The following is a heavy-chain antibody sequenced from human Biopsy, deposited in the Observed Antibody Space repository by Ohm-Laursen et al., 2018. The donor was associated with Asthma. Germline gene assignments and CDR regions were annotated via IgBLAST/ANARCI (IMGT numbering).Heavy chain of an antibody. CDR2: ISGNSQYI. CDR1: GFTFSHYN. Sequence: GSLRLSCTASGFTFSHYNMNWVRQAPGKGLEWVSCISGNSQYIYFADSVKGRFTISRDNAKNSLYLHMNDLSADDSGVYYCATDSSGWFWGPGTVVAVSS. CDR3: ATDSSGWF. V-gene: IGHV3-21*01. D-gene: IGHD6-19*01. J-gene: IGHJ4*02.